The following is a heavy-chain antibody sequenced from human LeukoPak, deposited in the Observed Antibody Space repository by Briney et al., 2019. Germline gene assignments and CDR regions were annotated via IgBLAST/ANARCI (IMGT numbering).Heavy chain of an antibody. CDR1: GFTFDDYA. CDR2: ISWNSGSV. D-gene: IGHD6-13*01. CDR3: AKGYSSSGTDAFDI. V-gene: IGHV3-9*01. Sequence: GGSLRPSCAASGFTFDDYAMHWVRQAPGKGLEWVSGISWNSGSVGYADSVKGRFTISRDNAKNSLYLQMNSLRAEDTALYYCAKGYSSSGTDAFDIWGQGTMVTVSS. J-gene: IGHJ3*02.